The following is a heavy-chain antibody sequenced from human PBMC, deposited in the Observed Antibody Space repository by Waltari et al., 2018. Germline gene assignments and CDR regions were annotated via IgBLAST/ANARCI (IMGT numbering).Heavy chain of an antibody. CDR1: GGSISSYY. J-gene: IGHJ3*02. D-gene: IGHD6-13*01. Sequence: QVQLQESGPGLVKPSETLSLTCTVSGGSISSYYWSWIRQPAGKGLEWIGRIYTSGSTNSNPSLKSRVTMSVDTSKNQFSLKLSSVTAADTAVYYCARSGAAAGYDAFDIWGQGTMVTVSS. CDR3: ARSGAAAGYDAFDI. CDR2: IYTSGST. V-gene: IGHV4-4*07.